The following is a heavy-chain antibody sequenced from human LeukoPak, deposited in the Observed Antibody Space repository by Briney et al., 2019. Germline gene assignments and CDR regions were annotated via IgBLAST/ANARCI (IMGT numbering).Heavy chain of an antibody. CDR1: GYSFTSYW. J-gene: IGHJ3*02. CDR3: ARHESYCGGDCYSGLSI. CDR2: IYPGDSDT. Sequence: GESLKISCKGSGYSFTSYWIGWVRQMPGKGLEWMGIIYPGDSDTRYSPSFQGQVTISADKSISTAYLQWSSLKASDTAMYYSARHESYCGGDCYSGLSIWGQGTMVTVSS. D-gene: IGHD2-21*02. V-gene: IGHV5-51*01.